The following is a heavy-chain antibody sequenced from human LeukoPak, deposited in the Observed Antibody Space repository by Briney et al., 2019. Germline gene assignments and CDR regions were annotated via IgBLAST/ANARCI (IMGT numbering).Heavy chain of an antibody. CDR1: GFTFSSYA. J-gene: IGHJ5*02. CDR3: AKGPRITIFGVAPNWFDP. V-gene: IGHV3-23*01. CDR2: ISGSGGST. D-gene: IGHD3-3*01. Sequence: GGSLRLSCAASGFTFSSYAMSWVRQAPGKGLEWVSAISGSGGSTYHADSVKGRFTISRDNSKNTLYLQMNSLRAEDTAVYYCAKGPRITIFGVAPNWFDPWGQGTLVTVSS.